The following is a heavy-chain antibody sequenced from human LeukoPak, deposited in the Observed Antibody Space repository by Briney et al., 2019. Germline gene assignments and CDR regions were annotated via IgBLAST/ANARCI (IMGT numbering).Heavy chain of an antibody. CDR1: GGSFSGYY. V-gene: IGHV4-34*01. D-gene: IGHD3-10*01. CDR3: ARDVIYYYGSGSYTLDYFDY. Sequence: SETLSLTCAVYGGSFSGYYWSWIRQPPGKGLEWIGEINHSGSTNYNPSLKSRVTISVDTSKNQFSLKLSSVTAADTSVYYCARDVIYYYGSGSYTLDYFDYWGQGTLVTVSS. J-gene: IGHJ4*02. CDR2: INHSGST.